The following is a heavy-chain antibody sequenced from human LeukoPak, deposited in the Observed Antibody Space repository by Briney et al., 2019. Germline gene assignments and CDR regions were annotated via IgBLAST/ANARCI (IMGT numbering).Heavy chain of an antibody. Sequence: PGGSLRLSCAASGFTFSSYAMNWVRQAPGKGLEWVSSISSSSSYIYYADSVKGRFTISRDNAKNSLYLQMNSLRAEDTAVYYCARDRTHSSGWSSLDYWGQGTLVTVSS. CDR2: ISSSSSYI. J-gene: IGHJ4*02. D-gene: IGHD6-19*01. CDR3: ARDRTHSSGWSSLDY. CDR1: GFTFSSYA. V-gene: IGHV3-21*01.